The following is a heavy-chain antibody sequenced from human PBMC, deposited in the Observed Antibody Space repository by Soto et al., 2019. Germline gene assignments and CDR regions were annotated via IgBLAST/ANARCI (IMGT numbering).Heavy chain of an antibody. CDR3: ARADSDISGWLYWFEP. D-gene: IGHD6-19*01. V-gene: IGHV4-61*01. J-gene: IGHJ5*02. CDR1: GGSVSSDSHY. CDR2: IYNRGTT. Sequence: PSETLSLTCTVSGGSVSSDSHYWSWIRQPPGKRLQWIGYIYNRGTTQYNPSLRSRVTISVDTSKNQVSLKMKSVTPADTAIYYCARADSDISGWLYWFEPWGRGTPVTVSS.